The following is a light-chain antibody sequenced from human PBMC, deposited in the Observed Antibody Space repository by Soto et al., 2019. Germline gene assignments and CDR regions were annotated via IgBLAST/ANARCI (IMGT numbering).Light chain of an antibody. CDR3: SSYTSISTLV. J-gene: IGLJ1*01. V-gene: IGLV2-14*01. CDR1: STDVGGYDY. Sequence: QSALTQPASVSGSPGQSITFSCTGTSTDVGGYDYVSWYQQHPGKAPRLMIYEVSNRPSGVSNRFSGSKSGNTASLTISGLQAEDEADYYCSSYTSISTLVFGTGTKLTVL. CDR2: EVS.